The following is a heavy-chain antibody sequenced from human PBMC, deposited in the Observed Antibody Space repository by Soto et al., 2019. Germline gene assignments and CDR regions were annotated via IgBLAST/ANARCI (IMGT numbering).Heavy chain of an antibody. J-gene: IGHJ4*02. CDR1: GFTFSSYA. CDR3: AQRRGSSGYHYLY. Sequence: PGGSLRLSCAASGFTFSSYAMSWVRQAPGKGLEWVSAISGGGGSTYYADSVKGRFTISRDNSKNTLFLQLNSLRAEDTAVYFCAQRRGSSGYHYLYWGQGTLVTVSS. D-gene: IGHD3-22*01. V-gene: IGHV3-23*01. CDR2: ISGGGGST.